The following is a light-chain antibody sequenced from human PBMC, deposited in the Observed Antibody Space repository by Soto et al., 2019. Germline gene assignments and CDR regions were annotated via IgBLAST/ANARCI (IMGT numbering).Light chain of an antibody. CDR1: LSLTRN. CDR3: QQYDKWPRT. CDR2: GAS. J-gene: IGKJ1*01. V-gene: IGKV3-15*01. Sequence: EIVMTQSPATLSVSPGERVTLSCRASLSLTRNLAWYQHKPGQSPRLLIYGASARATGIPARFSGGGSGAEYTLTISSLQSEDFAVYYCQQYDKWPRTFGQGTKVDNK.